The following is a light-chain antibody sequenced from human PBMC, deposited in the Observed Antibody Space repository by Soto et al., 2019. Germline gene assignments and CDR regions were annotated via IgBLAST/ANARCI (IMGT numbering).Light chain of an antibody. CDR2: DVN. Sequence: QSVLTQPASVSGSPGQSITISCTGTTSDVGANNYVSWFQHHPGKAPKLIVYDVNNRPSGVSNRFSGSKSGNTASLTISGLQAEDEADYYCTSYTSSSTWVFGGGTKLTVL. V-gene: IGLV2-14*03. CDR1: TSDVGANNY. CDR3: TSYTSSSTWV. J-gene: IGLJ2*01.